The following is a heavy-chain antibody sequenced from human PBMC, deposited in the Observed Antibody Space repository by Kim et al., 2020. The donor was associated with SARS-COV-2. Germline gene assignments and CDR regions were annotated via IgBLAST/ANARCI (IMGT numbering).Heavy chain of an antibody. CDR2: ISSSGSTI. D-gene: IGHD2-2*01. Sequence: GGSLRLSCAASGFTFSDYYMSWIRQAPGKGLEWVSYISSSGSTIYYADSVKGRFTISRDNAKNSLYLQMNSLRAEDTAVYYCATGPTCSSTSCYNYYYYMAVWGKGTTVTVSS. V-gene: IGHV3-11*01. J-gene: IGHJ6*03. CDR1: GFTFSDYY. CDR3: ATGPTCSSTSCYNYYYYMAV.